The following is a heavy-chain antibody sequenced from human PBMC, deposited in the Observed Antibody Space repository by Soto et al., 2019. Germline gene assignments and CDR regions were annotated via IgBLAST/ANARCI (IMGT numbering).Heavy chain of an antibody. CDR2: ISSSGSTI. CDR1: GFTFSDYY. D-gene: IGHD3-10*01. J-gene: IGHJ6*04. CDR3: ARETYYYGSGSLDV. Sequence: KPGGSLRLSCAASGFTFSDYYMSWIRQAPGKGLEWVSYISSSGSTIYYADSVKGRFTISRDNAKNSLYLQMNSLRAKDTAVYYCARETYYYGSGSLDVWGKGTTVTVSS. V-gene: IGHV3-11*01.